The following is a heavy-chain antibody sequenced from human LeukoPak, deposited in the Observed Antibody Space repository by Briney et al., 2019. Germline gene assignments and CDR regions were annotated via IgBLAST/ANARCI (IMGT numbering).Heavy chain of an antibody. D-gene: IGHD4-17*01. CDR1: GGSISSSSYY. V-gene: IGHV4-39*01. Sequence: SETLSLTCTVSGGSISSSSYYWGWIRQPPGKGLEWIGGIYYSGSTYYNPSLKSRATISVDTSKNQFSLKLSSVTAADTAVYYCARPTYGAHDAFDIWGQGTMVTVSS. CDR3: ARPTYGAHDAFDI. J-gene: IGHJ3*02. CDR2: IYYSGST.